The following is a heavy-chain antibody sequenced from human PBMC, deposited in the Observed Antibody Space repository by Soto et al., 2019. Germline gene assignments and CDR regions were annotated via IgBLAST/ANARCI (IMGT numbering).Heavy chain of an antibody. V-gene: IGHV4-31*11. D-gene: IGHD4-4*01. CDR3: ARSSQSWFFDL. Sequence: QVQLQESGPGLLKPSQTLSLACAVSGGSISSGGHYWSWIRQHSEKGLEWIGYISSSGSTYYNPSLKSRVTISVDTSKNQVSLKLNSVTAADTAVYYCARSSQSWFFDLWGRGTLVTVSS. J-gene: IGHJ2*01. CDR2: ISSSGST. CDR1: GGSISSGGHY.